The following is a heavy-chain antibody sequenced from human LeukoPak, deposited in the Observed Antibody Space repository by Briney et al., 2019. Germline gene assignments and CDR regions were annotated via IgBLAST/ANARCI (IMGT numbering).Heavy chain of an antibody. V-gene: IGHV1-18*01. D-gene: IGHD3-22*01. Sequence: ASVKVSCKASGYTFTSYGIGWVRQAPGQGLEWMGWISAYNGNTNYAQKLQGRVTMTTDTSTSTAYMELRSLRSDDTAVYYCARVLHYYDSSGYYYFHFDYWGQGTLVTVSS. CDR1: GYTFTSYG. CDR2: ISAYNGNT. J-gene: IGHJ4*02. CDR3: ARVLHYYDSSGYYYFHFDY.